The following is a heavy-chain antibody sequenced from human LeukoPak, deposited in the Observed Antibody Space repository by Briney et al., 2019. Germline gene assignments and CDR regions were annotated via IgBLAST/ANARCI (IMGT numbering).Heavy chain of an antibody. CDR3: ATIVWGGASFGI. D-gene: IGHD7-27*01. CDR2: MFYDGST. J-gene: IGHJ3*02. Sequence: SETLSLTCLVSGAAMSSHYWSWIRQTPGRGLEWIGYMFYDGSTNSNPTLKGRVTLSVDTSKNQFSLRLISVTAEDTAIYYCATIVWGGASFGIWGPGAMVIVSS. CDR1: GAAMSSHY. V-gene: IGHV4-59*11.